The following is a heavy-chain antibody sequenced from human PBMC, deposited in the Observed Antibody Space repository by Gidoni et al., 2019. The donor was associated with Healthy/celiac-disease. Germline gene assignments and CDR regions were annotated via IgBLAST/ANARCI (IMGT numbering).Heavy chain of an antibody. CDR3: ARVGSSWYGGENYYYYGMDV. CDR1: GYSISSGYS. J-gene: IGHJ6*02. D-gene: IGHD6-13*01. V-gene: IGHV4-38-2*01. Sequence: QVQLQESGPGLVKPSETLSLTCAVSGYSISSGYSWGWIRQPPGKGLEWIGSIYHSGSTYYNPSHKSRVTISVDTSKNQFSLKLSSVTAADTAVYYCARVGSSWYGGENYYYYGMDVWGQGTTVTVSS. CDR2: IYHSGST.